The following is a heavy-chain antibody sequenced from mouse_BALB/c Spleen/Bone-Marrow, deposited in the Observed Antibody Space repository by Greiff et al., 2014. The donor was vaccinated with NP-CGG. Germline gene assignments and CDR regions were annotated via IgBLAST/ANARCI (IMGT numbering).Heavy chain of an antibody. J-gene: IGHJ4*01. CDR1: GFNIKDYY. V-gene: IGHV14-4*02. D-gene: IGHD2-1*01. CDR3: SDGNFYALDY. CDR2: IDPENGDT. Sequence: EVKLVESGAELVRSGVSVKLSCTASGFNIKDYYIHWVKQRPEQGLEWIGWIDPENGDTEYAPKFQGKATMTADTSSNTAYLQLNSLTSVDTAVYYCSDGNFYALDYWGQGTSVTVSS.